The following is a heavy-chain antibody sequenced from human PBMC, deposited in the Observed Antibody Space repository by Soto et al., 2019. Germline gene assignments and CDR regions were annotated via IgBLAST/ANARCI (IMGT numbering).Heavy chain of an antibody. CDR3: ANQGYCRDLRCYRSTGFWSFDL. V-gene: IGHV4-34*01. D-gene: IGHD2-15*01. CDR1: GGSFSYYY. CDR2: INHNGSA. Sequence: QVQLQQWGAGLLKPSDTLSLTCAVYGGSFSYYYWTWVRQPPGKGLEWIGEINHNGSASYNPSLKSRLTMSLDTSNNQFSLRLSSVTAADTAVYYCANQGYCRDLRCYRSTGFWSFDLWGRGTLVTVSS. J-gene: IGHJ2*01.